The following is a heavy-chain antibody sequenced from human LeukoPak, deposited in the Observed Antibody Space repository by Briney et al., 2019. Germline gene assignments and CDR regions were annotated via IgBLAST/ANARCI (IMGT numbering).Heavy chain of an antibody. J-gene: IGHJ4*02. V-gene: IGHV4-34*01. CDR1: GGSFSGYY. D-gene: IGHD2-21*02. CDR2: INHSGST. CDR3: ARGRREVVVTEPEIVDY. Sequence: SETLSLTCAVYGGSFSGYYWSWIRQPPGKGLEWIGEINHSGSTNYNPSLKSRVTISVDTSKNQFSLKLGSVTAADTAVYYCARGRREVVVTEPEIVDYWGQGTLVTVSS.